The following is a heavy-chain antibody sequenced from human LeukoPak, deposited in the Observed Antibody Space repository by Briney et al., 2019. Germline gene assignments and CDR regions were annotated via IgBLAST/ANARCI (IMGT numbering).Heavy chain of an antibody. CDR1: GFTLSSYA. J-gene: IGHJ3*02. CDR2: ISYDGSKK. CDR3: ARDRTDEAFDI. D-gene: IGHD2-2*01. V-gene: IGHV3-30*04. Sequence: GGSLRLSCAASGFTLSSYAMDWVRQAPGKGLGWVAAISYDGSKKYYADSVNGRFTISRDNSKNTLYLQMNSLRAEDTAVYYCARDRTDEAFDIWGQGTMVTVSS.